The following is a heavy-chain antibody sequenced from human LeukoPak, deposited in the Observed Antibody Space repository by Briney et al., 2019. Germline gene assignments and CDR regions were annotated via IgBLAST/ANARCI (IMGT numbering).Heavy chain of an antibody. CDR3: AREGYCSGGSCYWASKEFDY. CDR1: GYTFTRYA. J-gene: IGHJ4*02. Sequence: SVKVSCKASGYTFTRYAMHLVRQAPGQRLEWMGWINACNVNRKYSQKFEGRVTITRDTSASTAYMELSSLRSEDTAVYYCAREGYCSGGSCYWASKEFDYWGQGTLVTVSS. CDR2: INACNVNR. V-gene: IGHV1-3*01. D-gene: IGHD2-15*01.